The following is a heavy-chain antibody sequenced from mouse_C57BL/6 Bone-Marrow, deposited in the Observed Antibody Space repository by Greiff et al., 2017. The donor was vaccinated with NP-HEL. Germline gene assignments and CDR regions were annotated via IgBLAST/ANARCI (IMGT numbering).Heavy chain of an antibody. J-gene: IGHJ3*01. CDR3: ARDETRWYDYDVGFAY. CDR1: GFTFSSYA. D-gene: IGHD2-4*01. CDR2: ISDGGSYT. V-gene: IGHV5-4*01. Sequence: EVQLVESGGGLVKPGGSLKLSCAASGFTFSSYAMSWVRQTPEKRLEWVATISDGGSYTYYPDNVKGRFTISRDNAKNNLYLQMSHLKSEDTAMYYCARDETRWYDYDVGFAYWGQGTLVTVSA.